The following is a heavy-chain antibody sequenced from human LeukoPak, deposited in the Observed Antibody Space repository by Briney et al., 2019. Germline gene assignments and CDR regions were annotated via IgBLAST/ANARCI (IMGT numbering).Heavy chain of an antibody. Sequence: ASVKVSCKASGYTFTRYGISWVRQAPGQGLEWMGWISGYNGNTNYAQKLQGRVTMTTDTSTSTAYMELRSLRSDDTAVYYCARESDVRTRRGDDALDFWGQGTMVTVSS. CDR3: ARESDVRTRRGDDALDF. CDR2: ISGYNGNT. CDR1: GYTFTRYG. J-gene: IGHJ3*01. D-gene: IGHD3-10*01. V-gene: IGHV1-18*01.